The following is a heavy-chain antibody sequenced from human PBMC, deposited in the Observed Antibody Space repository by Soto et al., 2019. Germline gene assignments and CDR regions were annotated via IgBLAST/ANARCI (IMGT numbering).Heavy chain of an antibody. CDR2: IYHSGST. J-gene: IGHJ5*02. D-gene: IGHD2-2*01. CDR1: GVSISSGGYS. CDR3: ARVPDR. Sequence: TLSLTCAVSGVSISSGGYSWSWIRQPPGKGLEWIGYIYHSGSTYYNPSLKSRVTISVDRSKNQFSLKLSSVTAADTAVYYCARVPDRWGQGTLLTVSS. V-gene: IGHV4-30-2*01.